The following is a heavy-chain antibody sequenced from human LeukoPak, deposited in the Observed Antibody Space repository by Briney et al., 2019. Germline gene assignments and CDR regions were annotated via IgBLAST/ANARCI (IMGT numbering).Heavy chain of an antibody. CDR1: GYTFTSYG. V-gene: IGHV1-18*04. J-gene: IGHJ5*02. CDR2: ISAYNGNT. CDR3: ARVWVGGADYGDFPGWFDP. Sequence: GASVKVSCKASGYTFTSYGISWVRQAPGQGLKWMGWISAYNGNTKYAQKLQGRVTMTTDTSTSTAYKELRSLRSDDTAVYYCARVWVGGADYGDFPGWFDPWGQGTLVTVSS. D-gene: IGHD4-17*01.